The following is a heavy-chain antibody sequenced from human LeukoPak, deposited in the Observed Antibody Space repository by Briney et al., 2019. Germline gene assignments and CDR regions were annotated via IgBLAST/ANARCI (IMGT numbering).Heavy chain of an antibody. CDR3: ARAWLRRKYYYYMGV. V-gene: IGHV1-18*04. CDR2: ISGFNGHT. CDR1: GYTFSNYG. D-gene: IGHD5-12*01. J-gene: IGHJ6*03. Sequence: ASVKVSCKASGYTFSNYGMSWVRQAPGHGLEWMGWISGFNGHTKYSQKSQGRVTMTTDTSTSTAYMEVRSLRSDDTAVYYCARAWLRRKYYYYMGVWGKGTTVTVSS.